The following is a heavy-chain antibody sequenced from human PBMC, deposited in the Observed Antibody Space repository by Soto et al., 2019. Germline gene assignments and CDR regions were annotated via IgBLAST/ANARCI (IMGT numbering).Heavy chain of an antibody. CDR2: MNPNTGNS. Sequence: ASVKVSCKASGYTFTSYDIYWVRQATGQGLEWMGWMNPNTGNSGYAQKFQGRVTVTSDTSINTVHMELSSLRSEDTAVYFCARDFGHGYYLDYWGRGTLVTVSS. CDR1: GYTFTSYD. D-gene: IGHD3-3*01. J-gene: IGHJ4*02. CDR3: ARDFGHGYYLDY. V-gene: IGHV1-8*01.